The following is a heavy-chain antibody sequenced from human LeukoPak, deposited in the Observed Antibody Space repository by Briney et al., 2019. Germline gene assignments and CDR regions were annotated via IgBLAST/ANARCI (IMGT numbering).Heavy chain of an antibody. CDR1: GFTFDDYA. CDR2: ISSSSSYI. CDR3: ARAGGSGSLDY. D-gene: IGHD3-10*01. V-gene: IGHV3-21*01. Sequence: GGSLRLSCAASGFTFDDYAMHWVRQAPGKGLEWVSSISSSSSYIYYADSVKGRFTISRDNAKNSLYLQMNSLRAEDTAVYYCARAGGSGSLDYWGQGTLVTVSS. J-gene: IGHJ4*02.